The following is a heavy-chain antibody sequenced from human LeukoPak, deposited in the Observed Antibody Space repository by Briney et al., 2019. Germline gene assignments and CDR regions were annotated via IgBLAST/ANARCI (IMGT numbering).Heavy chain of an antibody. D-gene: IGHD3-3*01. Sequence: GGSLRLSCAASGFTFSSYGMHWVRQAPGKGLERVAVISYDGSNKYYADSVKGRFTISRDNSKNTLYLQMNSLRAEDTAVYYCAKDFSDFWSGLDYWGQGTLVTVSS. V-gene: IGHV3-30*18. CDR1: GFTFSSYG. CDR2: ISYDGSNK. J-gene: IGHJ4*02. CDR3: AKDFSDFWSGLDY.